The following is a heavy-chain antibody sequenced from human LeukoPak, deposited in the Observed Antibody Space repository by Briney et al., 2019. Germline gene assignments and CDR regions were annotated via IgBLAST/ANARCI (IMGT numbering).Heavy chain of an antibody. CDR2: ISAYNGNT. V-gene: IGHV1-18*01. CDR3: ARALSRGYSGYDYGLGY. D-gene: IGHD5-12*01. CDR1: GYTFTSYG. Sequence: ASVKVSCKASGYTFTSYGMSWVRQAPGQGLEWMGWISAYNGNTNYAQKLQGRVTMTTETSTSTAYMELRSLRSDDTAVYYCARALSRGYSGYDYGLGYWGQGTLVTVSS. J-gene: IGHJ4*02.